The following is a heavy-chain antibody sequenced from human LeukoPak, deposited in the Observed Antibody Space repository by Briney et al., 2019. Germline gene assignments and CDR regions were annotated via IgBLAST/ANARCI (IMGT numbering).Heavy chain of an antibody. CDR2: ISWNSGDI. Sequence: GGSLRLSCAASGFSFGGYALHWVRQAPGKGLEWVASISWNSGDIVHADSVKGRFTISRDNAKNSLYLQMDSLRTEDTALYYCVKSGGYAAAIRYFDLWGRGTLVTVSS. D-gene: IGHD3-22*01. CDR1: GFSFGGYA. V-gene: IGHV3-9*01. CDR3: VKSGGYAAAIRYFDL. J-gene: IGHJ2*01.